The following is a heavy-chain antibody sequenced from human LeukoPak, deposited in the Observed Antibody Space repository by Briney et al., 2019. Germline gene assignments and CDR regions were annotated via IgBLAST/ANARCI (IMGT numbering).Heavy chain of an antibody. D-gene: IGHD3-22*01. CDR1: GFTFSSYA. CDR2: ISGSGGST. J-gene: IGHJ4*02. Sequence: GGSLRLSCAASGFTFSSYAMSWVRQAPGKGVEWVSAISGSGGSTYYADSVKGRFTISRDNSKNTLYLQMNSLRAEDTAVYYCAKDVGGVQDYYYDSSGYGWGQGTLVTVSS. V-gene: IGHV3-23*01. CDR3: AKDVGGVQDYYYDSSGYG.